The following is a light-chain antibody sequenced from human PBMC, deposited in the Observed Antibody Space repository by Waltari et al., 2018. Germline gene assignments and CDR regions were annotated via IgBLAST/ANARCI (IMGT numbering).Light chain of an antibody. CDR1: QSVRSN. Sequence: EIVMTQSPATPSVSPGERATLSCRASQSVRSNLAWYQQKPGQAPSLLIYGASTRATGIPARFSGSGSGTEFTLTISSLQSEDFAVYYCQQYNNWPEWTFGQGTKVEIK. V-gene: IGKV3-15*01. CDR2: GAS. J-gene: IGKJ1*01. CDR3: QQYNNWPEWT.